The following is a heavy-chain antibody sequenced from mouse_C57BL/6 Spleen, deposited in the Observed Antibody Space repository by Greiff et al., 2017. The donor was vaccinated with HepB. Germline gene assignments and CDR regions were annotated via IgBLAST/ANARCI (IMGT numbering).Heavy chain of an antibody. D-gene: IGHD2-3*01. Sequence: EVKLMESGGGLVKPGGSLKLSCAASGFTFSSYTMSWVRQTPEKRLEWVATISGGGGNTYYPDSVKGRFTISRDNAKNTLYLQMSSLRSEDTALYYCARRGYDYLDYWGQGTTLTVSS. CDR2: ISGGGGNT. CDR3: ARRGYDYLDY. J-gene: IGHJ2*01. CDR1: GFTFSSYT. V-gene: IGHV5-9*01.